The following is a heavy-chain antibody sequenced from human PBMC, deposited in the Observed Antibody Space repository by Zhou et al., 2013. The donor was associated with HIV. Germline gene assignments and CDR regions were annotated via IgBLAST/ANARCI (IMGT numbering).Heavy chain of an antibody. CDR3: ARRGSNSDFDS. J-gene: IGHJ4*02. CDR1: GGSISSHY. D-gene: IGHD3-16*01. CDR2: IYYVGST. Sequence: QVQLQESGPGLVKPSETLSLTCTVSGGSISSHYWSWIRQPPGKGLEWIGCIYYVGSTYYNPSLKSRLTISVDTSKNQFSLKLSSVTAADTAVYYCARRGSNSDFDSWGQGTLVTVSS. V-gene: IGHV4-59*11.